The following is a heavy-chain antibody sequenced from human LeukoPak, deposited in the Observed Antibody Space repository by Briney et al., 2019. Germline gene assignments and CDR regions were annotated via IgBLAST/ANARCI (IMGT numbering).Heavy chain of an antibody. V-gene: IGHV4-59*01. CDR1: GGSLSSYY. Sequence: PSETLSLTCTVSGGSLSSYYWSWIRQPPGKGLEWIGYIYYSGSRSTNYNLSLKSPITISVDTSKNQLSLKLSSVTAADTAVYYCASLPNWFDPWGQGTLVTVSS. CDR3: ASLPNWFDP. J-gene: IGHJ5*02. CDR2: IYYSGSRST.